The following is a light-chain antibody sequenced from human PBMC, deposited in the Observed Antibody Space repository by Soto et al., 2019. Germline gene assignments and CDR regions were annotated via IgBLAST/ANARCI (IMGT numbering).Light chain of an antibody. V-gene: IGLV2-8*01. CDR2: EVN. J-gene: IGLJ1*01. CDR1: SSDVGGYKY. CDR3: SSYAGINNLGF. Sequence: QSALTQPPSASGSPGQSVTISCTGTSSDVGGYKYVSWYQQHPGKAPKLMIFEVNKRPSGAPDRFSGSKSGNTASLTVSGLQAEDEADYYCSSYAGINNLGFFGTGTKLTVL.